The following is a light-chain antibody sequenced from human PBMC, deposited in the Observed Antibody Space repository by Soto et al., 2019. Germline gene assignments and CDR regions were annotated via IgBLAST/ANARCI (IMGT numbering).Light chain of an antibody. CDR3: QQYNNWPLT. Sequence: EIVMTQSPATLSVSPGERATLSCRASQSVSSNLAWYQQKPGQAPRLLIYGASTRATGIAARFSGSGSGTDFTLTISSLQSEDFAVYYCQQYNNWPLTFGQGTRLEIK. J-gene: IGKJ5*01. CDR2: GAS. V-gene: IGKV3-15*01. CDR1: QSVSSN.